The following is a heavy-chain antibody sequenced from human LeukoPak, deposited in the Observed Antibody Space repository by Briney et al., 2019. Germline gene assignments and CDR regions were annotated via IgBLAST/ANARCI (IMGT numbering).Heavy chain of an antibody. D-gene: IGHD6-6*01. CDR3: AIHLVAAARPEDYFDY. CDR1: GYSFTNYW. Sequence: GESLKISCKGSGYSFTNYWIGWVRQMPGKGLEWMGIIYPGDSDTRYSPSFQGQVTISADKSISTAYLQWSSLKASDTAMYYCAIHLVAAARPEDYFDYWGQGTLVTVSS. V-gene: IGHV5-51*01. CDR2: IYPGDSDT. J-gene: IGHJ4*02.